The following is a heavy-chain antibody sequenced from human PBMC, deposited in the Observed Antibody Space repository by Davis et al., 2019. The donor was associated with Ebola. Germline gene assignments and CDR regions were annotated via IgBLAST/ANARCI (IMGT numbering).Heavy chain of an antibody. CDR1: GGTFSSYA. V-gene: IGHV1-69*06. D-gene: IGHD3-3*01. CDR2: IIPIFGTA. J-gene: IGHJ6*02. CDR3: ARTNYDFWSGFPGGYYGMDV. Sequence: SVKVSCKASGGTFSSYAISWVRQAPGQGLEWMGGIIPIFGTANYAQKFQGRVTITADKSTSTAYMELSSLRSEDTAVYYCARTNYDFWSGFPGGYYGMDVWGQGTTVTVSS.